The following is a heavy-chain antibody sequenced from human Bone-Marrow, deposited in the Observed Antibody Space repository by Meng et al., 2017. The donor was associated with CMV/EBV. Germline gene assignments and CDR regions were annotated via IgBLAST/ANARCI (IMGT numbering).Heavy chain of an antibody. V-gene: IGHV3-30*02. CDR3: ARVLRYFDWSPPFDY. CDR1: GFTFSSYG. J-gene: IGHJ4*02. D-gene: IGHD3-9*01. Sequence: GESLKISCAASGFTFSSYGMHWVRQAPGKGLEWVAFIRYDGSNKYYADSVKGRFTISRDNSKNTLYLQMNSLRAEDTAVYYCARVLRYFDWSPPFDYWGQGTLVTVSS. CDR2: IRYDGSNK.